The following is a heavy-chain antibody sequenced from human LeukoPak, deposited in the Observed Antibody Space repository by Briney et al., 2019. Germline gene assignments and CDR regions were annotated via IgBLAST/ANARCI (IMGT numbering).Heavy chain of an antibody. D-gene: IGHD3-10*01. V-gene: IGHV1-18*01. CDR2: ISAYNGNT. Sequence: ASVKVSCKASGYTFTSYGISWVRQAPGQGLKWMGWISAYNGNTNYAQKLQGRVTMTTDTSTSTAYMELRSLRSDDTAVYYCARDTLWFGEECIDYWGQGTLVTVSS. CDR3: ARDTLWFGEECIDY. J-gene: IGHJ4*02. CDR1: GYTFTSYG.